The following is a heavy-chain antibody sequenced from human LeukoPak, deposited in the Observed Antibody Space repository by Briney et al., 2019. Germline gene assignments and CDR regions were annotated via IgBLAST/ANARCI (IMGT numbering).Heavy chain of an antibody. D-gene: IGHD3-10*01. CDR3: ARHGYRFGELFPHLYNWFDP. CDR2: IYYSGST. CDR1: GGSISSSSYY. Sequence: PSETLSLTCTVSGGSISSSSYYWGWIRQPPGKGLEWIGSIYYSGSTYYNPSLKSRVTISVDTSKNQFSLKLSSVTAADTAVYYCARHGYRFGELFPHLYNWFDPWGQGTLVTVSS. J-gene: IGHJ5*02. V-gene: IGHV4-39*01.